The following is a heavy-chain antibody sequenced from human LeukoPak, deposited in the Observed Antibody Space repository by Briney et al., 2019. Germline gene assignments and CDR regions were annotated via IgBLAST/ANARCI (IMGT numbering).Heavy chain of an antibody. D-gene: IGHD5-12*01. V-gene: IGHV1-69*06. CDR1: GGTFRSYG. J-gene: IGHJ4*02. CDR2: IIPIFDTT. CDR3: ARDGRGYSGYDFRYFDY. Sequence: SVKVSCKASGGTFRSYGINWVRQASGQGLEWMGGIIPIFDTTNYAQKFQGRVTITADKSTSTAYMELRSLTSDDTAVYYCARDGRGYSGYDFRYFDYWGQGTLVTVSS.